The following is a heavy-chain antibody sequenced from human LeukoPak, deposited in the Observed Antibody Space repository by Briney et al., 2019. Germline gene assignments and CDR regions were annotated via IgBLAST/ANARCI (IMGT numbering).Heavy chain of an antibody. CDR2: IYSGGST. Sequence: PGGSLRLSCAASGFTVSSNYMSWVRQAPGKGLEWVSVIYSGGSTYYADSVKGRFTISRHNSKNTLYLQMNSLRAEDTAVYYWARESSNGGYYYYGMDVWGQGTTVTVSS. D-gene: IGHD6-13*01. CDR1: GFTVSSNY. CDR3: ARESSNGGYYYYGMDV. J-gene: IGHJ6*02. V-gene: IGHV3-53*04.